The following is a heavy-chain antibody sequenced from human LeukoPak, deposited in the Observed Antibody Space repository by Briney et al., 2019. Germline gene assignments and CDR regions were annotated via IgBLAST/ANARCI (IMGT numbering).Heavy chain of an antibody. CDR2: IYYSGST. Sequence: SSETLSLTCTVSGGSISSSSYYWGRIRQPPGKGLEWIGSIYYSGSTYYNPSLKSRVTISVDTSKNQFSLKLSSVTAADTAVYYCAREGSSGYLSLHRGRIYFDYWGQGTLVTVSS. CDR1: GGSISSSSYY. CDR3: AREGSSGYLSLHRGRIYFDY. J-gene: IGHJ4*02. V-gene: IGHV4-39*07. D-gene: IGHD3-22*01.